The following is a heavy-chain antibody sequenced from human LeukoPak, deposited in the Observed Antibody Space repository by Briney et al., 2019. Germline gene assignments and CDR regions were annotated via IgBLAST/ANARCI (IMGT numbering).Heavy chain of an antibody. CDR1: GGSISSYY. Sequence: SETLSLTCTVSGGSISSYYWSWIRQPPGKGLEWIGYIYYSGSTNYDPSLKSRVTISGDTSKNQFSLKLTSVTAADTAVYYCARGYPYYDILTGYWNPGDAFDIWGQGTMVTVSS. CDR2: IYYSGST. CDR3: ARGYPYYDILTGYWNPGDAFDI. D-gene: IGHD3-9*01. J-gene: IGHJ3*02. V-gene: IGHV4-59*01.